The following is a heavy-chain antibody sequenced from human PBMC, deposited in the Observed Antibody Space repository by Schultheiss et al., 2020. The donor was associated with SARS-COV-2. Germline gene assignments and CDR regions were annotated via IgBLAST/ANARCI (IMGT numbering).Heavy chain of an antibody. J-gene: IGHJ6*02. CDR1: GGTFSSYA. CDR3: ARSDPVVPAAMRDPEYYYGMDV. D-gene: IGHD2-2*01. CDR2: INPSGGST. V-gene: IGHV1-46*01. Sequence: GESLKISCKASGGTFSSYAISWVRQAPGQGLEWMGIINPSGGSTSYAQKFQGRVTMTRDTSTSTVYMELSSLRSEDTAVYYCARSDPVVPAAMRDPEYYYGMDVWGQGTTVTVSS.